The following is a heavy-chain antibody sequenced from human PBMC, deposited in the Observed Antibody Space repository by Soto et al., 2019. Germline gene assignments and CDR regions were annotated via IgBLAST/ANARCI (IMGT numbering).Heavy chain of an antibody. CDR1: GYTFTGYY. CDR3: ARDRGGYSGYDRSMYNWFDP. V-gene: IGHV1-69*01. Sequence: QVQLVQSGAEVKKPGASVKVSCKASGYTFTGYYMHWVRQAPGQGLEWMGGIIPIFGTANYAQKFQGRVTITADESTSTAYMELSSLRSEDTAVYYCARDRGGYSGYDRSMYNWFDPWGQGTLVTVSS. J-gene: IGHJ5*02. D-gene: IGHD5-12*01. CDR2: IIPIFGTA.